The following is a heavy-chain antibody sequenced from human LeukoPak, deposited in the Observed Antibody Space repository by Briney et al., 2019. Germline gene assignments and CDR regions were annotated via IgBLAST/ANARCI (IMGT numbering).Heavy chain of an antibody. Sequence: GGSLRLSCAASGFTVSSNYMSWVRQAPGKGLEWVSVIYSGGSTYYADSVKGRFTISRDNSKNTLYLQMNSLRAEDTAVYYCASDITMVRGATRTNPGMDVWGQGTTVTVSS. J-gene: IGHJ6*02. D-gene: IGHD3-10*01. CDR1: GFTVSSNY. CDR2: IYSGGST. CDR3: ASDITMVRGATRTNPGMDV. V-gene: IGHV3-66*01.